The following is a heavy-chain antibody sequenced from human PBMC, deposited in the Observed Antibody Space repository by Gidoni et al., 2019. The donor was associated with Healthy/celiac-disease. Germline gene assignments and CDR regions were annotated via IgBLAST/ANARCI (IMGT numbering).Heavy chain of an antibody. CDR2: IIPILGIA. Sequence: QVQLVQSGAEVKKPGSSVKVSCKASGGTFSSYAISWVRQAPGQGLEWMGRIIPILGIANYAQKFQGRVTITADKSTSTAYMELSSLRSEDTAVYYCAIDRYYDILTGSNKREDDEDYWGQGTLVTVSS. CDR3: AIDRYYDILTGSNKREDDEDY. V-gene: IGHV1-69*04. J-gene: IGHJ4*02. CDR1: GGTFSSYA. D-gene: IGHD3-9*01.